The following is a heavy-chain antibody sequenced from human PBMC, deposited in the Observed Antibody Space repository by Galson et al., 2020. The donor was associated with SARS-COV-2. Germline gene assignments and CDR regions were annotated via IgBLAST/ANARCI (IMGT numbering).Heavy chain of an antibody. CDR3: AKEAFVVVATYLLNYYYYMDV. Sequence: GGYLRLSCAASGITFSSYAMSWVRQAPGQGLEWVSAINGSGSSTYYADSVKGRFTIPKDNSKHTLYLQMNSLRAENKAVSYCAKEAFVVVATYLLNYYYYMDVWGKDTTVTVAS. CDR2: INGSGSST. CDR1: GITFSSYA. J-gene: IGHJ6*03. D-gene: IGHD2-2*01. V-gene: IGHV3-23*01.